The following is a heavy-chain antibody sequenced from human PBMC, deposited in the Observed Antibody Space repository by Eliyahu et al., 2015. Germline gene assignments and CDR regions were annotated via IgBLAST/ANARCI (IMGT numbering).Heavy chain of an antibody. CDR1: NFNFDXYT. V-gene: IGHV3-23*01. D-gene: IGHD2-21*01. CDR2: ISIGGSMT. CDR3: AKSVVASQYYFDS. J-gene: IGHJ4*02. Sequence: EVQLLESGGGLAQPGGSLXFSXAASNFNFDXYTMSWVRQAPGKGLEWVAGISIGGSMTYYADSVKGRFTVSRDNSNNILYLEMNSLSADDTAFYYCAKSVVASQYYFDSWGRGTLVAVSS.